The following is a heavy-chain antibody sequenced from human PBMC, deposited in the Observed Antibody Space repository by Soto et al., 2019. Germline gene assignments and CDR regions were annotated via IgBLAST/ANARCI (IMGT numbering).Heavy chain of an antibody. J-gene: IGHJ4*02. V-gene: IGHV1-18*01. CDR3: ARDPPPPDY. Sequence: QVQLVQSGAEVKKPGASVKVSCKASGYTFARYAISWMQHAPGQGLEWMGWISAYNGNTNYAEKLQGRVTMTTDTSTSTAYMELRSLRSDDTTVYYCARDPPPPDYSGQGTLVTVSS. CDR2: ISAYNGNT. CDR1: GYTFARYA.